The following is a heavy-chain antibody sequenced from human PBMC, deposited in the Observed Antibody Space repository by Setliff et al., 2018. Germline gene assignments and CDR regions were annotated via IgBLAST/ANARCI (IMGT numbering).Heavy chain of an antibody. D-gene: IGHD3-3*01. V-gene: IGHV3-23*03. Sequence: GGSLRLSCTASGFTFSSYAVSWVRQAPGKGLEWVSTIFGGDSSTYYADSVRGRFTISRDNSRSTLYLQMNSLRAEDTALYYCAKAASPLFGILGVEYHFDSWGQGKLVTSPQ. CDR3: AKAASPLFGILGVEYHFDS. CDR2: IFGGDSST. CDR1: GFTFSSYA. J-gene: IGHJ4*02.